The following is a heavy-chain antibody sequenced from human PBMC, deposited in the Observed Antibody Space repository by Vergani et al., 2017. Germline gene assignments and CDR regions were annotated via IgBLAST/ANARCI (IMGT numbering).Heavy chain of an antibody. CDR3: AKYLGGCNSISCSYYMDV. D-gene: IGHD2/OR15-2a*01. Sequence: VQLVESGGGLVPPGRSLRLSCAASGFSFGDYAMTWVRQAPGKGLEWVAVIWYDGSNKYYADSVKGRFTISRDNSQNTVNLQMNSLRVDDTAVYYCAKYLGGCNSISCSYYMDVWGKGTTVTV. J-gene: IGHJ6*03. CDR1: GFSFGDYA. CDR2: IWYDGSNK. V-gene: IGHV3-33*06.